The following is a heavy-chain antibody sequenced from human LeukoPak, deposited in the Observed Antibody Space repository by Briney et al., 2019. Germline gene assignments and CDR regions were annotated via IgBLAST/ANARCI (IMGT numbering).Heavy chain of an antibody. V-gene: IGHV4-31*03. CDR1: GGSISSGGYY. D-gene: IGHD1-26*01. CDR3: AGYIVGATRGGFDY. CDR2: IYYSGST. Sequence: SQTLSLTCTVSGGSISSGGYYWSWIRQHPGKGLEWIGYIYYSGSTNYNPSLKSRVTISVDTSKNQFSLKLTSVTAADTAVYYCAGYIVGATRGGFDYWGQGTLVTVSS. J-gene: IGHJ4*02.